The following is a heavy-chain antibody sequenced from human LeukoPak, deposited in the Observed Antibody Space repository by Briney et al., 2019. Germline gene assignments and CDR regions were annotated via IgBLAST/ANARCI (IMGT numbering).Heavy chain of an antibody. CDR1: GFTVSSNY. D-gene: IGHD3-22*01. J-gene: IGHJ3*02. V-gene: IGHV3-66*02. CDR2: IYSGGST. Sequence: GGSLRHSCAESGFTVSSNYMSWVRQAPGKGLEWVSVIYSGGSTYYADSVKGRFTISRDNCKNTLYLQMNSLRAEDTAVYYCARGYYDSSGYYYGGSVAFDIWGQGTMVTVSS. CDR3: ARGYYDSSGYYYGGSVAFDI.